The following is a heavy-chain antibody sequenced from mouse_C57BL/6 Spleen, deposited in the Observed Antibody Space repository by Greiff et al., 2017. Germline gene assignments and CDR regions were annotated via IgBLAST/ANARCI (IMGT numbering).Heavy chain of an antibody. D-gene: IGHD3-2*02. V-gene: IGHV1-55*01. CDR1: GYTFTSYW. Sequence: QVQLQQPGAELVKPGASVKMSCKASGYTFTSYWITWVKQRPGQGLEWIGAIYPGSGSTNYNEKFKSKATLTVDTSASTAYMQLSSLTSEDASVYYCARRSSGYDYAMDYWGQGTSVTVSS. CDR2: IYPGSGST. CDR3: ARRSSGYDYAMDY. J-gene: IGHJ4*01.